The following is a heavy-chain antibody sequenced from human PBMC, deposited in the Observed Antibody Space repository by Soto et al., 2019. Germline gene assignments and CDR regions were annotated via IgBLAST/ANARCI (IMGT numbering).Heavy chain of an antibody. Sequence: SETLSLTCAVYGGSFSGYYWSWIRQPPGKGLEWIGEINHSGSTNYNPSLKSRVTISVDTSKNQFSLKLSSVTAADTAVYYCARGGRLTIFGVVSRSWFDPWGQGTLVTVSS. V-gene: IGHV4-34*01. CDR2: INHSGST. CDR3: ARGGRLTIFGVVSRSWFDP. CDR1: GGSFSGYY. D-gene: IGHD3-3*01. J-gene: IGHJ5*02.